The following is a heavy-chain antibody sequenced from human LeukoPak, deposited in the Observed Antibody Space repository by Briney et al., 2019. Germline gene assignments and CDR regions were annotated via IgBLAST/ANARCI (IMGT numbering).Heavy chain of an antibody. D-gene: IGHD4-23*01. CDR2: IIPILGIA. CDR1: GGTFTSYA. CDR3: ARDRSPYSIVTPPTGLDY. J-gene: IGHJ4*02. V-gene: IGHV1-69*04. Sequence: SVKVSCTASGGTFTSYAISWVRHAPGQGLEWMGRIIPILGIANYAQKFQGRVTITADKSTSTAYMELSSLRSEHTAVYYCARDRSPYSIVTPPTGLDYWGQGTLVTVSS.